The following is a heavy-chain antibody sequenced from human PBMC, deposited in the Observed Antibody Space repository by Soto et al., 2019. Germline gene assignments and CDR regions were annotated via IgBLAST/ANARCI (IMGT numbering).Heavy chain of an antibody. J-gene: IGHJ6*02. V-gene: IGHV3-33*01. CDR2: IWYDGSNK. Sequence: QVQLVESGGGVVQPGRSLRLSCAASGFTFSSYGMHWVRQAPGKGLEWVAVIWYDGSNKYYADSVKGRFTISRDNSKNTLYLQMNSLSAEDTAVYYCARQPMITMFRGPFNYYYCMDVWVQGPTVT. CDR3: ARQPMITMFRGPFNYYYCMDV. CDR1: GFTFSSYG. D-gene: IGHD3-10*01.